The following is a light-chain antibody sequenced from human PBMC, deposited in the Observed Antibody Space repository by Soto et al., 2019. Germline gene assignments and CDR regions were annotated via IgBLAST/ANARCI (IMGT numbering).Light chain of an antibody. CDR2: DNT. CDR3: PSYDSSLSAYV. J-gene: IGLJ1*01. Sequence: QSVLAQPPSVSGAPGQRVTISCTVSRSNIGAGYDVHWYQQLPGTAPKLLIYDNTNRPSGVPDRFSGSKSGTSASLAITGLQAEDEADYYCPSYDSSLSAYVFGTGTKVTVL. CDR1: RSNIGAGYD. V-gene: IGLV1-40*01.